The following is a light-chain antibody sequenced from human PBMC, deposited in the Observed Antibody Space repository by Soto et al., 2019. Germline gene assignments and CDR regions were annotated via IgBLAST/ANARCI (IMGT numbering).Light chain of an antibody. V-gene: IGKV3-15*01. CDR3: QQHGTSRHGT. J-gene: IGKJ5*01. CDR1: QSVSSN. Sequence: IVMTQSPATLSVSPGERATLSCRATQSVSSNLAWYQQKPGQAPRLLIYGASTRATGIPARFSGSGSGTDFTLTISRLEPEDFVVYYCQQHGTSRHGTFGQGTRLEIK. CDR2: GAS.